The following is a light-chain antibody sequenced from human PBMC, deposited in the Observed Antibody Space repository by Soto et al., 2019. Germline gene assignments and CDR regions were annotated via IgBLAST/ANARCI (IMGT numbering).Light chain of an antibody. J-gene: IGLJ3*02. V-gene: IGLV1-44*01. CDR2: SNN. CDR3: QSYDSSLSGWV. CDR1: SSNIGSYT. Sequence: QSVLTQPPSASGTPGQRVTISCSGSSSNIGSYTVNWYQQFPGTAPKLLMYSNNERPSGVPDRFSGSKSGTSGSLAISGLQSEDEADYYCQSYDSSLSGWVFGGGTKLTVL.